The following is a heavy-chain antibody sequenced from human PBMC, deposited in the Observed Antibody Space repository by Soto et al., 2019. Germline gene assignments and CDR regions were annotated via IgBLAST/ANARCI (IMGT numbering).Heavy chain of an antibody. CDR2: IHNSGRT. J-gene: IGHJ4*02. V-gene: IGHV4-39*01. D-gene: IGHD2-21*02. CDR3: ARQRTTVVTQAYFDH. CDR1: GESISSSSYY. Sequence: SETLSLTCIVSGESISSSSYYWGWIRQPPGKGLEWIGSIHNSGRTYYNPSFKSRVTISIDTSKNQFSLKLSSVTATDTAVYYCARQRTTVVTQAYFDHWGQGALVTSPQ.